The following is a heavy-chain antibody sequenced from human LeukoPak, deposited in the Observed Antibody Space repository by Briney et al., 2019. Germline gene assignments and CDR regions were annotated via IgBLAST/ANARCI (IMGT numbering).Heavy chain of an antibody. CDR3: AYSSSWRKFDY. CDR2: IYSGGST. D-gene: IGHD6-13*01. J-gene: IGHJ4*02. Sequence: GGSLRLSCEASGFTVSSNYVSWVRQAPGKGLEWVSVIYSGGSTYYADSVKGRFTISRDNSKNTLYLQMNSLRAEDTAVYYCAYSSSWRKFDYWGQGTLVTVSS. CDR1: GFTVSSNY. V-gene: IGHV3-66*01.